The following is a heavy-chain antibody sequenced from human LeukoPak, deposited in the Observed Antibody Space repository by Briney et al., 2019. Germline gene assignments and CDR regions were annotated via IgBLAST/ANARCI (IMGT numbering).Heavy chain of an antibody. V-gene: IGHV4-59*12. Sequence: PSETLSLTCTVSGGSLSSSYWSWIRQPPGKGLEWIGYIYYSETNYNPSLKSRVTISLDMSKNQFSLKLSSVTAADTAVYYCAGCPGTNSESWGQGTLVTVSS. CDR2: IYYSET. CDR3: AGCPGTNSES. J-gene: IGHJ4*02. CDR1: GGSLSSSY. D-gene: IGHD1-26*01.